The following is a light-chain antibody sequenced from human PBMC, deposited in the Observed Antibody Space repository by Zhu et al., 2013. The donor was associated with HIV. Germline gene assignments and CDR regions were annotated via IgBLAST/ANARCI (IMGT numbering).Light chain of an antibody. V-gene: IGKV1-8*01. Sequence: AIRMTQSPSSFSASIGEKVTITCRASQGIRSYLAWYQQKPGEAPKLLIYSASTLQSGVPSRFSGSGSGTEFTLTITSLQPEDFATYYCQQYNSYPFTFGPGTRVDLK. CDR2: SAS. CDR3: QQYNSYPFT. J-gene: IGKJ3*01. CDR1: QGIRSY.